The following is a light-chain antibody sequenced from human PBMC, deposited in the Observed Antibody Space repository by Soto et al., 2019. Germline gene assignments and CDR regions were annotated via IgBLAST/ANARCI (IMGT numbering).Light chain of an antibody. J-gene: IGLJ3*02. CDR2: ENN. CDR1: SSNIGNNY. Sequence: QSVLTQPPSMSAAPGQRVTISCSGNSSNIGNNYVSWYQRLPGTAPKLLIYENNKRPSGIPDRFSGSKSGTSATLGITGLQTGDEADYYCGTWDSSLSAEMFGGGTKVTVL. CDR3: GTWDSSLSAEM. V-gene: IGLV1-51*02.